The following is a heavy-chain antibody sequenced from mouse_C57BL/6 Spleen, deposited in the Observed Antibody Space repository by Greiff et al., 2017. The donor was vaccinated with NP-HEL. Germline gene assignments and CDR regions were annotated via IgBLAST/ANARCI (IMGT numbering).Heavy chain of an antibody. CDR2: IDPETGGT. D-gene: IGHD1-1*01. Sequence: VKLMEPGAELVRPGASVTLSCKASGYTFTDYEMHWVKQTPVHGLEWIGAIDPETGGTAYNQKFKGKAILTADKSSSTAYMELRSLTSEDSAVYYCTKKNYYGSSYVGGYWGQGTTLTVSS. CDR1: GYTFTDYE. J-gene: IGHJ2*01. CDR3: TKKNYYGSSYVGGY. V-gene: IGHV1-15*01.